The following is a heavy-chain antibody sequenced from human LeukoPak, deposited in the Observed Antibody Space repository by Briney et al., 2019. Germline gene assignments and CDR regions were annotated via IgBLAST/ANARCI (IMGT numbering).Heavy chain of an antibody. CDR3: ARHRDNYDDRIDY. CDR2: IYYSGST. J-gene: IGHJ4*02. V-gene: IGHV4-59*05. CDR1: GGSISSYY. D-gene: IGHD3-22*01. Sequence: SETLSLTCTVSGGSISSYYWSWIRQPPGKGLEWIGSIYYSGSTFYNPSLKSRVTISVEASKNQFSLKLSSVTAADTAVYYCARHRDNYDDRIDYWGQGTLVTVSS.